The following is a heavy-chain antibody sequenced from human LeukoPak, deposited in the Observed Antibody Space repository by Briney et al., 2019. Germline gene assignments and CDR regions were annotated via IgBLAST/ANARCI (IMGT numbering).Heavy chain of an antibody. CDR3: AREARITMVRGSFDY. D-gene: IGHD3-10*01. Sequence: SETLSLTCAVYGGSFSGYYWSWIRQPPGKGLEWIGEINHSGSTNYNPSLKSRVTISVDTSKNQFSLKLSSVTAADTAVYYCAREARITMVRGSFDYWGQGTLATVSS. J-gene: IGHJ4*02. CDR1: GGSFSGYY. CDR2: INHSGST. V-gene: IGHV4-34*01.